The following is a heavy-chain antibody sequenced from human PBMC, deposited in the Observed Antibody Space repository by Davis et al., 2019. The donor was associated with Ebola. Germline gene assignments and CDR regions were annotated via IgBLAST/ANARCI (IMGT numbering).Heavy chain of an antibody. D-gene: IGHD6-19*01. Sequence: GESLKISCAASGFTFSDYYMSWIRQAPGKGLEWVSYISSSGSTIYYADSVKGRFTISRDNAKNSLYLQMNNLRAEDTAVYYCARYSSAWYATGYYFDSWGQGTLVTVSS. V-gene: IGHV3-11*01. CDR1: GFTFSDYY. J-gene: IGHJ4*02. CDR2: ISSSGSTI. CDR3: ARYSSAWYATGYYFDS.